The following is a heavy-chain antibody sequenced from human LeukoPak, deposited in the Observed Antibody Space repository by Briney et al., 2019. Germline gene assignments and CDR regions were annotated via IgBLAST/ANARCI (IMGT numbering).Heavy chain of an antibody. V-gene: IGHV3-23*01. D-gene: IGHD3-22*01. Sequence: GGSLRLTYVASGFTFSSYAMSWVRQPLGKGVAWVSAIRADNSGTHHADSLKGRFTISRNNSKNTLYLQMNSLRAEDTAVYYCARRDSSGYYSYYFDYWGQGTLVTVSS. CDR1: GFTFSSYA. CDR3: ARRDSSGYYSYYFDY. J-gene: IGHJ4*02. CDR2: IRADNSGT.